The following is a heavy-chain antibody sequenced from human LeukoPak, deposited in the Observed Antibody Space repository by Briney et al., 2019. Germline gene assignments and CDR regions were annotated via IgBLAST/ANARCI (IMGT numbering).Heavy chain of an antibody. J-gene: IGHJ3*02. D-gene: IGHD1-1*01. CDR1: GFTFSNYW. CDR3: ARGNAHAFDI. Sequence: PGGSLRLSCVASGFTFSNYWMHWVRQAPGKGLVWVSRIHSDGSSTTSADSVKGRFTISRDNAENTLYLQMNSLRAEDTAVYFCARGNAHAFDIWGQGTMVTVSS. CDR2: IHSDGSST. V-gene: IGHV3-74*01.